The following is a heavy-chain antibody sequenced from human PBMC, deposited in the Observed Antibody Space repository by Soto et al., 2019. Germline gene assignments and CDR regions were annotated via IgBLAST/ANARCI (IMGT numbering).Heavy chain of an antibody. Sequence: ASVKVSCKASGYTFTSYGISWVRQAPGQGLEWMGWISANYGKANYAQKFQGRVTITADASTSTAYMELSSLRSEDTAVYYCARDVVVVAATEDSDAFDIWGQGTMVTVSS. CDR2: ISANYGKA. D-gene: IGHD2-15*01. CDR3: ARDVVVVAATEDSDAFDI. CDR1: GYTFTSYG. V-gene: IGHV1-18*01. J-gene: IGHJ3*02.